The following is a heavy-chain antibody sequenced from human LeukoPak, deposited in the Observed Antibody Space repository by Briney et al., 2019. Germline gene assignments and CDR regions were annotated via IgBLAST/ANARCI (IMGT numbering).Heavy chain of an antibody. CDR1: GFTVSSNY. J-gene: IGHJ4*02. V-gene: IGHV3-66*01. D-gene: IGHD3-3*01. Sequence: PGRSLRLSCAASGFTVSSNYMSWVRQAPGKGLEWVSVIYSGGSTYYADSVKGRFTISRDNSKNTLYLQMNSLRAEDTAVYYCARAGYDFWSGYSGDFFDYWGQGTLVTVSS. CDR3: ARAGYDFWSGYSGDFFDY. CDR2: IYSGGST.